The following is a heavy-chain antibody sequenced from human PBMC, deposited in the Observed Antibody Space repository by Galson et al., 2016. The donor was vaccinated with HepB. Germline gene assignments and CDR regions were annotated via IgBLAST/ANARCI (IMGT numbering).Heavy chain of an antibody. CDR1: GFIFSAYA. CDR3: VRVVNGSYYT. Sequence: SLRLSCAASGFIFSAYAMHWVRQAPGTGLECVSATSGNADITHYVDSVKGRFTTSIDFSKSTLYLQMSSLRVEDTAVYYCVRVVNGSYYTWGQGTLVTVSS. V-gene: IGHV3-64D*06. J-gene: IGHJ5*02. CDR2: TSGNADIT. D-gene: IGHD1-26*01.